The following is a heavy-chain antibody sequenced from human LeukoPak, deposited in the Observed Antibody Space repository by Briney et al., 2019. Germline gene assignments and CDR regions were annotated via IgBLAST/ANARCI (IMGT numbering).Heavy chain of an antibody. V-gene: IGHV4-30-4*08. CDR2: IYYSGST. J-gene: IGHJ4*02. Sequence: SETLSLTCTVSGGSISSGDYYWSWIRQPPGKGLEWTGYIYYSGSTYYNPSLKSRVTISVDTSKNQFSLKLSSVTAADTAVYYCARSLIAARPDYWGQGTLVTVSS. CDR1: GGSISSGDYY. CDR3: ARSLIAARPDY. D-gene: IGHD6-13*01.